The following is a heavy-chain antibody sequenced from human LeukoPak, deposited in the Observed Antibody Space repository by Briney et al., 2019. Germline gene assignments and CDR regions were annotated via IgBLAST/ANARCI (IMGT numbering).Heavy chain of an antibody. CDR3: AKTSFISSCLDY. CDR2: ISGSGGST. Sequence: GGSLRLSCAASGFTFSSYAMSWVRQAPGKGLEWVSDISGSGGSTYYADSVKGRFTISRDNSKNTLYLQMNSLRAEDTAVSYFAKTSFISSCLDYWGQGTLVTVSA. CDR1: GFTFSSYA. D-gene: IGHD6-13*01. J-gene: IGHJ4*02. V-gene: IGHV3-23*01.